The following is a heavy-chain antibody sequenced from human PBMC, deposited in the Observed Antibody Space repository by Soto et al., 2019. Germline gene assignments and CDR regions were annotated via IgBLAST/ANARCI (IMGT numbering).Heavy chain of an antibody. CDR3: ARSSSSTQTRYNWFDP. CDR2: IIPILGIA. D-gene: IGHD6-6*01. CDR1: GGTFSSYT. J-gene: IGHJ5*02. Sequence: SVKVSCKASGGTFSSYTISWVRQAPGQGLEWMGRIIPILGIANYAQKFQGRVTITADKSTSTAYMELSSLRSEDTAVYYCARSSSSTQTRYNWFDPWGQGTLVTVSS. V-gene: IGHV1-69*02.